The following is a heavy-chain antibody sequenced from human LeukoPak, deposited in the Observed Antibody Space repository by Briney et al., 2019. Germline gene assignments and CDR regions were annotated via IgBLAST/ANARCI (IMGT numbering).Heavy chain of an antibody. Sequence: GGSLRLSCAASGFPFSNYWMTWVRQAPGKGLEWVAVISYDGSNKYYADSVKGRFTISRDNSKNTLYLQMNSLRAEDTAVYYCAKDPGSGYYDYYFDYWGQGTLVTVSS. CDR2: ISYDGSNK. CDR1: GFPFSNYW. CDR3: AKDPGSGYYDYYFDY. V-gene: IGHV3-30*18. D-gene: IGHD3-22*01. J-gene: IGHJ4*02.